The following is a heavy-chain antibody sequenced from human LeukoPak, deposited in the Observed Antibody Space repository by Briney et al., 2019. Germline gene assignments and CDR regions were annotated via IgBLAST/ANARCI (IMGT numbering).Heavy chain of an antibody. CDR2: IYSGGST. V-gene: IGHV3-53*01. D-gene: IGHD3-10*01. J-gene: IGHJ4*02. CDR1: GFTVSSNY. Sequence: GGSLRLSCAASGFTVSSNYMSWVRQAPGKGLEWVSVIYSGGSTYYADSVKGRFTISRDNSKNTLYLQMSSLRAEDTAVYYCARDGPPGVFDYWGQGTLVTVSS. CDR3: ARDGPPGVFDY.